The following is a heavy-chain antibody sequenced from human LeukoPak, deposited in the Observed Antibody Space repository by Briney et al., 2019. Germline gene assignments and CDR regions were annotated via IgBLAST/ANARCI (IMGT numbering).Heavy chain of an antibody. V-gene: IGHV3-23*01. Sequence: GGSLRLSCAASGFTFSSYAMSWVRQAPGKGLEWVSAISGSGGSTYYADSVKGRFTISRDNSKNTLYLQMNSLRVEDTAVYYCAKTSLSWSGYYLDDYYYYMDVWGKGTTVTVSS. J-gene: IGHJ6*03. CDR3: AKTSLSWSGYYLDDYYYYMDV. CDR1: GFTFSSYA. D-gene: IGHD3-3*01. CDR2: ISGSGGST.